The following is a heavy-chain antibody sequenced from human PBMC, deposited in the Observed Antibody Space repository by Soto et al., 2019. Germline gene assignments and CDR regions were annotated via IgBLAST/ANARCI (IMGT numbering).Heavy chain of an antibody. CDR2: GYTSDYT. CDR3: ASSAGHPGDSFYYNGMDV. CDR1: GSSSSSFSY. Sequence: SGTLSLPLAVSGSSSSSFSYWDWLQPPPWTGLERIGYGYTSDYTRYSSSLKSRVTISVDTSKSQFYLRLNSVTAADTAVYYCASSAGHPGDSFYYNGMDVWGQGNTVTLSS. V-gene: IGHV4-38-2*01. D-gene: IGHD3-10*01. J-gene: IGHJ6*02.